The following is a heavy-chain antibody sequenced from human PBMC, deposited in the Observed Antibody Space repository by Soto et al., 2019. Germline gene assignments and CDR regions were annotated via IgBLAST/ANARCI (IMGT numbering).Heavy chain of an antibody. V-gene: IGHV1-2*04. CDR2: INPNGGVT. D-gene: IGHD5-12*01. J-gene: IGHJ6*03. CDR1: GDSFNDDY. Sequence: QVQLVQSGAEVRKPGASVTVSCRSSGDSFNDDYIHRVRQAPGQGFEWMGWINPNGGVTKYAQRFQGWVSMTRDTSIRTVYMQLSRLRSDDTAVYYCARESGGATATLDYYYFDMDVWGTGTTVTVSS. CDR3: ARESGGATATLDYYYFDMDV.